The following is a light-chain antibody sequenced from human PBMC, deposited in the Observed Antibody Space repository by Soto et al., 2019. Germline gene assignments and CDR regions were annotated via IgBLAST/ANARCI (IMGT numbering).Light chain of an antibody. CDR1: SSDVGGYNY. Sequence: QSALTQPPSASGSPGQSVTISCTGTSSDVGGYNYVSWCQQYPGKAPKLMIYEVSKRPSGVPDRFSGSKSGNTASLTVSGLQAEDEADYYCSSYAGSNNLGVFGGGTKLTVL. V-gene: IGLV2-8*01. CDR2: EVS. CDR3: SSYAGSNNLGV. J-gene: IGLJ2*01.